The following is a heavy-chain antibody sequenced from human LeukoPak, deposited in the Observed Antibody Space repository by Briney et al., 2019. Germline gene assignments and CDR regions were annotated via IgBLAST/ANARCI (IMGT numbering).Heavy chain of an antibody. CDR3: ARDRLDIVVVPAVPSTDYYYYYMDV. CDR1: GGSISSSSYY. J-gene: IGHJ6*03. CDR2: IYYSGST. V-gene: IGHV4-39*07. Sequence: SETLSLTCTVSGGSISSSSYYWGWIRQPLGKGLEWIGSIYYSGSTYYNPSLKSRVTISVDTSKNQFSLKLSSVTAADTAVYYCARDRLDIVVVPAVPSTDYYYYYMDVWGKGTTVTVSS. D-gene: IGHD2-2*03.